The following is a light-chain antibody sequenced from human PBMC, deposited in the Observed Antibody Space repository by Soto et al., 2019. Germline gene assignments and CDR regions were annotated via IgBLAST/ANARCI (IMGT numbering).Light chain of an antibody. CDR1: RSNIGAGYD. Sequence: QSALTQPPSVSGAPGQRVTICCTGSRSNIGAGYDVHWYQQLPGTAPKLLIYGNSNRPSGVPDRFSGSKSGTSASLAITGLQAEDEADYYCQSYDSSLSGYVFGTGTKVTVL. CDR3: QSYDSSLSGYV. V-gene: IGLV1-40*01. CDR2: GNS. J-gene: IGLJ1*01.